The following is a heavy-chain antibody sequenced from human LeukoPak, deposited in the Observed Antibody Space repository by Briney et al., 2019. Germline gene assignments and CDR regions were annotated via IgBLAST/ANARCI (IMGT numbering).Heavy chain of an antibody. D-gene: IGHD3-16*01. CDR3: AKDGGGPARSSSFPYYVDY. CDR1: GFTFSSYA. J-gene: IGHJ4*02. Sequence: GGSLSLSCAASGFTFSSYAMSWVRQAPGKGLEGVSAISGSGGSTYYAASVKGRFTISRDNSKNTLYLQMNSLRAEDTSVYYCAKDGGGPARSSSFPYYVDYWGQGTLVTVSS. CDR2: ISGSGGST. V-gene: IGHV3-23*01.